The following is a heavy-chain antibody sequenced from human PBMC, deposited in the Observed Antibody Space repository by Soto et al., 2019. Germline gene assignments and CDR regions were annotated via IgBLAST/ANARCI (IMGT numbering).Heavy chain of an antibody. V-gene: IGHV4-61*08. Sequence: PSETLSLTCIVSGDSVNSGAHYWSWIRQSPGTGLEWIGYISSSGTTTYSPSLRSRIIISSDTSRNLFSLRLTSVPAADTAVYYCASTIFGGNWFDPWGQGTLVTVSS. J-gene: IGHJ5*02. CDR2: ISSSGTT. CDR1: GDSVNSGAHY. CDR3: ASTIFGGNWFDP. D-gene: IGHD3-3*01.